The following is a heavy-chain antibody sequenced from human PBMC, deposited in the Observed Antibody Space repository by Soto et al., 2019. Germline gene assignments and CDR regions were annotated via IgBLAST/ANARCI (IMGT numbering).Heavy chain of an antibody. CDR3: ASLYSRVHYYYYMDV. D-gene: IGHD6-13*01. CDR1: GLTFSSYW. V-gene: IGHV3-7*02. Sequence: GGSLRLSCAASGLTFSSYWMSWVRQAPGKGLEWVANIKQDGSEKYYVDSVKGRFTISRDNAKNSLYLQMNSLRAEDTAVYYCASLYSRVHYYYYMDVWGKGTTVTLSS. J-gene: IGHJ6*03. CDR2: IKQDGSEK.